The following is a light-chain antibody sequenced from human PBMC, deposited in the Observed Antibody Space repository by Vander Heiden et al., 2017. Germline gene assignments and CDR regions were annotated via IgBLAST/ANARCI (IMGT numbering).Light chain of an antibody. CDR1: SSDVGGYNY. CDR2: EVS. J-gene: IGLJ2*01. Sequence: QSPLTQPASVSGSPGPSTTISCTGTSSDVGGYNYVSWYQQHPGKAPKLMIYEVSNRPSGVSNRFSGSKSGNTASLTISRLQAEDEADYYCSSYTSSSTRVFGGGTKLTVL. V-gene: IGLV2-14*01. CDR3: SSYTSSSTRV.